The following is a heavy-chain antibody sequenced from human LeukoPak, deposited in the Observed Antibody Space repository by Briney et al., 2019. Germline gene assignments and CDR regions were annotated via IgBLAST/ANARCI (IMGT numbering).Heavy chain of an antibody. Sequence: PGGSLRLSCAASGFTFSSYGMSWVRQAPGKGLEWVSGISGSGDNTHNADFVKGRFTISRDNSKNTLYLQMNSLRAEDTAVYYCARVLAVAGYNWFDPWGQGTLVTVSS. CDR3: ARVLAVAGYNWFDP. V-gene: IGHV3-23*01. D-gene: IGHD6-19*01. CDR1: GFTFSSYG. CDR2: ISGSGDNT. J-gene: IGHJ5*02.